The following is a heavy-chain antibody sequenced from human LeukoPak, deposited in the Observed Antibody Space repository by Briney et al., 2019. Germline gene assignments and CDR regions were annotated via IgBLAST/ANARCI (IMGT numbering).Heavy chain of an antibody. V-gene: IGHV3-23*01. CDR3: AKFEYSTATQLYYFDC. CDR2: ISAGGDRT. J-gene: IGHJ4*02. CDR1: GFTFSSYA. D-gene: IGHD5-24*01. Sequence: GGSLRLSCEASGFTFSSYAMSWVRQAPGKGLDWVLGISAGGDRTYYADSVKGRFTISRDNAKNTLYLQMNSLRAEDTAVYYCAKFEYSTATQLYYFDCWGQGALVTVSS.